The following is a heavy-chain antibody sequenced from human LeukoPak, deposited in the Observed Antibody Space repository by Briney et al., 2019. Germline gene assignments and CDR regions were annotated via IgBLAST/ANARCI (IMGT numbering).Heavy chain of an antibody. J-gene: IGHJ4*02. D-gene: IGHD6-13*01. CDR1: GGSFSGYY. V-gene: IGHV4-34*01. CDR2: INHSGST. CDR3: ARLDHRREAAAGADFDY. Sequence: NSSETLSLTCAVYGGSFSGYYWSWIRQPPGKGLEWIGEINHSGSTNCNPSLKSRVTISVDTSKNQFSLKLSSVTAADTAVYYCARLDHRREAAAGADFDYWGQGTLVTVSS.